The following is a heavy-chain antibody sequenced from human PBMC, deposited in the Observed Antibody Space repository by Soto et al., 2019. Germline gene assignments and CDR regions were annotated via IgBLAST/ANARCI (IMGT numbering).Heavy chain of an antibody. CDR3: ARPMMVRGVTDAFDI. CDR1: GFIFSNYG. V-gene: IGHV3-33*01. D-gene: IGHD3-10*01. J-gene: IGHJ3*02. CDR2: IWYDGSDK. Sequence: QVQLVESGGGVVQPGRSLRLSCAASGFIFSNYGIHWVRQAPGKGLEWVAVIWYDGSDKYYGDSVKGRFTISRDNSKNTLYLQMNSLREEDTAVYYCARPMMVRGVTDAFDIWGQGTMVIVSS.